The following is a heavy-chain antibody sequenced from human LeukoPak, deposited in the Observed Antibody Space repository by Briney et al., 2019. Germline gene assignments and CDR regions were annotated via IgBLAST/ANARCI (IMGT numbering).Heavy chain of an antibody. D-gene: IGHD2-2*01. J-gene: IGHJ6*03. CDR3: AKWGYCSSTSCSPHYYYYMDV. CDR2: ISGSGGST. V-gene: IGHV3-23*01. CDR1: GFTFSSYA. Sequence: PGGSLRLSCAASGFTFSSYAMSWVRQAPGKGLEGVSAISGSGGSTYYADSVKGRFTISRDNSKNTLYLQMNSLRAEDTAVYYCAKWGYCSSTSCSPHYYYYMDVWGKGTTATISS.